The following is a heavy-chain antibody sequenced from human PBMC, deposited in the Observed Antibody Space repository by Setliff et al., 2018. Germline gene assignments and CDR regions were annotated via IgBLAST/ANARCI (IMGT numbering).Heavy chain of an antibody. CDR2: NSV. CDR1: GYSFTNYG. D-gene: IGHD4-4*01. CDR3: ARRGTTLTSYDY. V-gene: IGHV1-18*01. J-gene: IGHJ4*02. Sequence: ASVKVSCKTSGYSFTNYGINWVRQAPGQGLEWMGWNSVYAREFQGRVTMTIDTPTSTAYMELSRLRSDDTAVYYCARRGTTLTSYDYWGQGTLVTVSS.